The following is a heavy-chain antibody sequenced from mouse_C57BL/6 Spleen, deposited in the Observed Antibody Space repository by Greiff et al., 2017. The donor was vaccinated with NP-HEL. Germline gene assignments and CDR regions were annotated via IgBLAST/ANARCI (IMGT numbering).Heavy chain of an antibody. Sequence: EVKLLESGGGLVQPGGSMKLSCAASGFTFSDAWMDWVRQSPEKGLEWVAEIRNKANNHATYYAESVKGRFTISRDDSKSSVYLQMNSLRAEDTGIYYCTTGDGYYGYFDYWGQGTTLTVSS. D-gene: IGHD2-3*01. J-gene: IGHJ2*01. CDR1: GFTFSDAW. CDR2: IRNKANNHAT. CDR3: TTGDGYYGYFDY. V-gene: IGHV6-6*01.